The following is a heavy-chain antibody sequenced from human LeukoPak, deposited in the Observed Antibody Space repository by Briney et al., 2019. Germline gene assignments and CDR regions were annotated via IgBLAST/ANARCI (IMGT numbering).Heavy chain of an antibody. V-gene: IGHV1-2*06. CDR3: ARAATVTGWFDP. CDR1: GYTFTGYY. CDR2: INPNSGGT. D-gene: IGHD4-17*01. Sequence: ASVKVSXKASGYTFTGYYMHWVRQAPGQGLEWMGRINPNSGGTNYAQKFQGRVTMTRDTSISTAYMELSRLRSDDTAVYYCARAATVTGWFDPWGQGTLVTVSS. J-gene: IGHJ5*02.